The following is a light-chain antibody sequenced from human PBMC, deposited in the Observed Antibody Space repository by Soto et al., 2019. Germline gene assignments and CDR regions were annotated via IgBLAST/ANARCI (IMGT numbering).Light chain of an antibody. CDR1: QSISSY. J-gene: IGKJ1*01. CDR3: QQTYTSPRT. Sequence: DIQMTQSPSSLSASVGDRVTITCRARQSISSYLNWYQQKLGKAPKLLIYAASNLQSGVTSRFSGSGSMTDFTLTISSLQPEDFGTYYCQQTYTSPRTFGHGTKVEIK. V-gene: IGKV1-39*01. CDR2: AAS.